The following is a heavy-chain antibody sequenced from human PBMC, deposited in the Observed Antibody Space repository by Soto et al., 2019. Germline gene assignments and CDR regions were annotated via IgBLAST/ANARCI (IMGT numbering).Heavy chain of an antibody. J-gene: IGHJ6*02. CDR1: GYSFTSYW. V-gene: IGHV5-51*01. CDR2: IYPGDSDT. D-gene: IGHD6-6*01. Sequence: GESLKISCKGSGYSFTSYWIGWVRQMPGKGLEWMGIIYPGDSDTRYSPSFQGQVTISADKSISTAYLQWSSLKASDTAMYYCARYTGSSPRDYYYGMDVWGQGTTVTVSS. CDR3: ARYTGSSPRDYYYGMDV.